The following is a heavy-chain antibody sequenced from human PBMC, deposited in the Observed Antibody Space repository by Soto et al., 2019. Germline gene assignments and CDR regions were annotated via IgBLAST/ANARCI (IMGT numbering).Heavy chain of an antibody. D-gene: IGHD2-21*02. V-gene: IGHV4-30-2*01. CDR2: IYDSGNT. J-gene: IGHJ5*02. CDR1: GGSISSGFYS. CDR3: ARGSDGVWNWFDP. Sequence: PSETLSLTCAVSGGSISSGFYSWSWIRQPPGQGLEWIGYIYDSGNTYYNPSLMSRVTISVYRSQNHFSLKLTSVTAADTAVYYCARGSDGVWNWFDPWGQGTQVTVSS.